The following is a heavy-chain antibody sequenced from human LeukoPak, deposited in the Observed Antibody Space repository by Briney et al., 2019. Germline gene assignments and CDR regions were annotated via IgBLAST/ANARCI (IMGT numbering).Heavy chain of an antibody. J-gene: IGHJ4*02. V-gene: IGHV3-30-3*01. CDR2: ISYDGSNT. D-gene: IGHD3-3*01. CDR1: AFTVSSNY. CDR3: ARDPEYYDFWSGYYPPYYFDY. Sequence: GGSLRLSCAASAFTVSSNYTSWVRQAPGKGLEWVAVISYDGSNTYYADSVKGRFTISRDNSKNTLYLQMNSLRAEDTAVYYCARDPEYYDFWSGYYPPYYFDYWGQGTLVTVSS.